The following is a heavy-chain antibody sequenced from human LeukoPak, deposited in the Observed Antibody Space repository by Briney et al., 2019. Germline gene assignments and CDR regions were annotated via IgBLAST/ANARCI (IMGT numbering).Heavy chain of an antibody. V-gene: IGHV3-21*01. Sequence: GGSLRLSCAASGFTFSGYSMNWVRQAPGKGLEWVSSISSSSSYIYNADSVKGRFTISRDNAKNSLYLHMNSLRAEDTAVYYCATLPYYYDSSGSYYFDYWGQGTLVTVSS. CDR1: GFTFSGYS. D-gene: IGHD3-22*01. J-gene: IGHJ4*02. CDR2: ISSSSSYI. CDR3: ATLPYYYDSSGSYYFDY.